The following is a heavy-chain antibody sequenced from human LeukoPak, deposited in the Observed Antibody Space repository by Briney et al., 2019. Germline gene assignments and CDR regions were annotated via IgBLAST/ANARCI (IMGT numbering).Heavy chain of an antibody. CDR2: INPNSGGT. Sequence: ASVKVSRKASGYTFTGYYMHWVRQAPGQGLEWMGWINPNSGGTNYAQKFQGRVTMTRDTSISTAYMELSRLRSDDTAVYYCAKASPYYYYGMDVWGQGTTVTVSS. D-gene: IGHD2-2*01. CDR1: GYTFTGYY. V-gene: IGHV1-2*02. CDR3: AKASPYYYYGMDV. J-gene: IGHJ6*02.